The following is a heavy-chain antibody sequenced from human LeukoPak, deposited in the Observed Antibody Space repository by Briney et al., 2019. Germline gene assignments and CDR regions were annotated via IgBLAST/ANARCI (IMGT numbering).Heavy chain of an antibody. CDR2: IYYSGST. Sequence: SETLSLTCTVSGVSISSYYWSWIRQPPGKGLEWIGYIYYSGSTNYNPSLKSRVTISVDTSKNQFSLKLSSVTAADTAVYYCARDLGILDYWGQGTLVTVSS. D-gene: IGHD3-16*01. J-gene: IGHJ4*02. CDR1: GVSISSYY. CDR3: ARDLGILDY. V-gene: IGHV4-59*12.